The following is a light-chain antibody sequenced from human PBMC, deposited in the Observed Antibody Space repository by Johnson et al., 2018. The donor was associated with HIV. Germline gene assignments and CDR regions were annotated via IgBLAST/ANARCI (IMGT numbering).Light chain of an antibody. J-gene: IGLJ1*01. CDR3: GTWDSSLSVGDNV. CDR2: ENN. V-gene: IGLV1-51*01. CDR1: SSNIGNNY. Sequence: QSVLTQPPSVSAAPGQKVTISCSGSSSNIGNNYVSWYQQLPGTAPKLLIYENNKRPSGIPDRFSGSKSGTSATLGITGLQTGDEADYYCGTWDSSLSVGDNVFGTGTKVTVL.